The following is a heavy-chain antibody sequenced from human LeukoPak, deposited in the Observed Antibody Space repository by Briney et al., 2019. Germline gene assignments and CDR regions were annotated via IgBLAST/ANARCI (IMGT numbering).Heavy chain of an antibody. CDR2: IIPIFGTA. Sequence: ASVKVSCKASGGTFSSYAISWVRQAPGQGLEWMGGIIPIFGTANYAQKFQGRVTITADKSTSTAYMELRSLRSDDTAVYYCARLDRGVALDYWGQGTLVTVSS. V-gene: IGHV1-69*06. D-gene: IGHD3-10*01. CDR1: GGTFSSYA. CDR3: ARLDRGVALDY. J-gene: IGHJ4*02.